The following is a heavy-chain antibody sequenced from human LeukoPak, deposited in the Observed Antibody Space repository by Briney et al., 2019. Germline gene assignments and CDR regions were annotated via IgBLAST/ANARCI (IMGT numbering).Heavy chain of an antibody. CDR2: INHSGST. D-gene: IGHD4-17*01. V-gene: IGHV4-34*01. CDR3: ARDAVSDYARGWYYYMDV. J-gene: IGHJ6*03. Sequence: SETLSLTCAVYGGSFSGYYWSWIRQPPGKGLEWIGEINHSGSTNYNPSLKSRVTISVDTSKNQFSLKLSSVTAADTAVYYCARDAVSDYARGWYYYMDVWGKGTTVTVSS. CDR1: GGSFSGYY.